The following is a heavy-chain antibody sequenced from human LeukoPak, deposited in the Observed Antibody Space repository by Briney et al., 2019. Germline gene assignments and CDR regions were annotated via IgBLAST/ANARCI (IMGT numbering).Heavy chain of an antibody. D-gene: IGHD2-2*01. J-gene: IGHJ4*02. CDR2: TYYASGWSY. Sequence: SQTLPLTCAISGDSVSSNGVAWNWIRQSPSRGLEWLGRTYYASGWSYDYALSVKGRITVNPDTSKNQFSLQLNSVTPEDTALYSCERGRNSAFDSGGRGTLVTVPS. V-gene: IGHV6-1*01. CDR3: ERGRNSAFDS. CDR1: GDSVSSNGVA.